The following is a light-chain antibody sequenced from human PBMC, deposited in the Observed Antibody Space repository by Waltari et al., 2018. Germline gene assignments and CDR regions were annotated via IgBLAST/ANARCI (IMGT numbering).Light chain of an antibody. Sequence: DIQMTQSPSSLSASVGDRVTVTCRTSQSIRGSLSWYQQKPGKAPRLLIYSASSLESGVPSRFSGSGSGTSFTLTIDTLQPEDFATYYCQQSYSFPWTFGQGSKVKIK. J-gene: IGKJ1*01. CDR1: QSIRGS. CDR3: QQSYSFPWT. V-gene: IGKV1-39*01. CDR2: SAS.